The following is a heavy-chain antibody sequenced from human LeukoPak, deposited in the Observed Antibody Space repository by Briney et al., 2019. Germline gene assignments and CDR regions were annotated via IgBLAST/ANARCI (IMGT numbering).Heavy chain of an antibody. CDR1: GWSLSGYY. CDR3: ARGSWPLPSDS. Sequence: SETLSLTCAVYGWSLSGYYWSWIRQPPGKGLEWIGEINHSGSTNYNPSLKSRITISVDTSKNQFSLNLSSVTAADTAVYYCARGSWPLPSDSWGQGTLVTVSS. D-gene: IGHD2-15*01. J-gene: IGHJ4*02. V-gene: IGHV4-34*01. CDR2: INHSGST.